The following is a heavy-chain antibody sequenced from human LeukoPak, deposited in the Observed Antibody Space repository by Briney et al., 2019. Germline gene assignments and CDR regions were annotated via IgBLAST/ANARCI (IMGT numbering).Heavy chain of an antibody. V-gene: IGHV3-21*01. CDR2: ISSSSSYI. D-gene: IGHD2-2*01. CDR1: GFTFSSYS. J-gene: IGHJ6*02. CDR3: ARDDQLLNDYYYYGMDV. Sequence: GGSLRLSCAASGFTFSSYSMNWVRQAPGKGLEWVSSISSSSSYIYYADSVKGRFTISRDNAKNSLYLQMNSLRAEGTAVYYCARDDQLLNDYYYYGMDVWGQGTTVTVSS.